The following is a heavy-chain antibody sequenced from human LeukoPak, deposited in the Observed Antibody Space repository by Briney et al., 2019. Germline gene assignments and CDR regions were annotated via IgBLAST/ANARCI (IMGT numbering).Heavy chain of an antibody. CDR1: GGSISSADYY. Sequence: PSETLSLTCTVSGGSISSADYYWSWIRQHPGKGLEWIGSIYNSGSTYYNPSLKSRVTISVDTPKDQFSLRLSSVTAADTAVYYCARVVPVGQSPEMYNWFDPWGQGTLVTVSS. V-gene: IGHV4-31*03. CDR3: ARVVPVGQSPEMYNWFDP. J-gene: IGHJ5*02. CDR2: IYNSGST. D-gene: IGHD3-10*01.